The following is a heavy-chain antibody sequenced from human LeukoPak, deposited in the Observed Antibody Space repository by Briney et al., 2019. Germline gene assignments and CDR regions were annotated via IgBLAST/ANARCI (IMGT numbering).Heavy chain of an antibody. CDR1: GGSFSGYY. Sequence: SETLSLTXAVYGGSFSGYYWSWIRQPPGKGLEWIGEINHSGSTNYNPSLKSRVTISVDTSKNQFSLKLSSVTAADTAVYYCARGGIAPVAFDIWGQGTMVTVSS. J-gene: IGHJ3*02. CDR2: INHSGST. V-gene: IGHV4-34*01. D-gene: IGHD6-13*01. CDR3: ARGGIAPVAFDI.